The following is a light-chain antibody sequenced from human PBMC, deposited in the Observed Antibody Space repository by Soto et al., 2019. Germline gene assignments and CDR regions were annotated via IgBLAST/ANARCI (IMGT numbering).Light chain of an antibody. Sequence: EVVMTPSPDTLSVSPGETVTLSCRASQSVRSKLAWYQQKPGQAPRLFIYGASTRATGIPARFSGSGSGTEFTLTIRSLQSEDFAIYYCQQYNNWPPINCGQGTRLEIK. J-gene: IGKJ5*01. V-gene: IGKV3-15*01. CDR2: GAS. CDR3: QQYNNWPPIN. CDR1: QSVRSK.